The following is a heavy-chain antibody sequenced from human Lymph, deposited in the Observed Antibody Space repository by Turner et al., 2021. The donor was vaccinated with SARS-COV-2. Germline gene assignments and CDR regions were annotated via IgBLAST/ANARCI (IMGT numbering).Heavy chain of an antibody. D-gene: IGHD3-10*01. Sequence: QVQLVESGGGVVRSGRARRLSCAAPGFTFSTYARYWVRQAPGKGLECVAVISYDGSNKYYSDSVKGRFTISRDNSKNTLYLQMNSLRAEVTAVYYCARYASGGYFYYGMDVWGQGTTVTVSS. V-gene: IGHV3-30*04. CDR2: ISYDGSNK. CDR1: GFTFSTYA. J-gene: IGHJ6*02. CDR3: ARYASGGYFYYGMDV.